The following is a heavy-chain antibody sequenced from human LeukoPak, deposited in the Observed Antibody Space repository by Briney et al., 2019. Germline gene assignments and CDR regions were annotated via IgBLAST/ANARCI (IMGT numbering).Heavy chain of an antibody. CDR3: AKRGVVIRVILVGFHKEAYYFDS. CDR2: MSDSGGRT. D-gene: IGHD3-22*01. J-gene: IGHJ4*02. V-gene: IGHV3-23*01. CDR1: GITLSNYG. Sequence: GGSLTLSCAVSGITLSNYGMSWVRQAPGQGLEWVAGMSDSGGRTNYADSVKGRFTISRDNPKNTLYLQMNSLRAEDTAVYFCAKRGVVIRVILVGFHKEAYYFDSWGQGALVTVSS.